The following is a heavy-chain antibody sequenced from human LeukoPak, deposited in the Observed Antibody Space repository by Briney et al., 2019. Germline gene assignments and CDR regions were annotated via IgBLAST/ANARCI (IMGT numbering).Heavy chain of an antibody. V-gene: IGHV3-30*02. J-gene: IGHJ4*02. D-gene: IGHD3-10*01. CDR1: GFTFSSYG. Sequence: GVSLRLSCAASGFTFSSYGMHWVRQGPGKGLEWVAFIRYDGSNKYYADSVKGRFTISRDNSKNTLYLQMNSLRAEDTAVYYCAKEPDLWFGEYYFDYWGQGTLVTVSS. CDR3: AKEPDLWFGEYYFDY. CDR2: IRYDGSNK.